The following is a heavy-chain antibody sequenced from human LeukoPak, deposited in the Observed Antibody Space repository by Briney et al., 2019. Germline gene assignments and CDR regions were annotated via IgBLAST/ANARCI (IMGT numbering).Heavy chain of an antibody. CDR2: IYHSGST. J-gene: IGHJ4*02. Sequence: GSLRLSCAASGFTFSSYAMSWVRQAPGKGLEWMGYIYHSGSTKYNPSLESRVTISVDTSKNQFSLKLRSATAADTAVYYCARSSRGLGYDFPFDYWGQGTLVTVSS. CDR3: ARSSRGLGYDFPFDY. D-gene: IGHD3-3*01. CDR1: GFTFSSYA. V-gene: IGHV4-59*01.